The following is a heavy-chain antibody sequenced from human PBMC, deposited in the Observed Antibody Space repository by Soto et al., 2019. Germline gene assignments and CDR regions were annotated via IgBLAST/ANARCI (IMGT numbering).Heavy chain of an antibody. Sequence: LEPMSLTCTVSGESISSCDWLSWVHQPPGKGLEWIGEIYHSGSTHYSPSLNRPVTIAVYNSKSQSSLKRNSVTAADTAVYYCARFYGGLGYFDTWGQVTLFTVSS. CDR1: GESISSCDW. CDR2: IYHSGST. J-gene: IGHJ4*02. D-gene: IGHD4-17*01. CDR3: ARFYGGLGYFDT. V-gene: IGHV4-4*02.